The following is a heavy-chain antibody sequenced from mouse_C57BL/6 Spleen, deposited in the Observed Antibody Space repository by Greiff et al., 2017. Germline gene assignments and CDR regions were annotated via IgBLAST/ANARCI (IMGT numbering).Heavy chain of an antibody. CDR2: INPSNGGT. CDR3: ARYDGYYGGAWFAY. V-gene: IGHV1-53*01. J-gene: IGHJ3*01. CDR1: GYTFTSYW. D-gene: IGHD2-3*01. Sequence: QVQLQQPGTELVKPGASVNLSCKASGYTFTSYWMHWVKQRPGQGLEWIGNINPSNGGTNYNEKFKSKATLTVDKSSSTAYMQLSSLTSEDSAVYYCARYDGYYGGAWFAYWGQGTLVTVSA.